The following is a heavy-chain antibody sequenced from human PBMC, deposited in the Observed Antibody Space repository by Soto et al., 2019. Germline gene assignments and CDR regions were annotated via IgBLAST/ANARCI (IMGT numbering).Heavy chain of an antibody. CDR1: GGSISSGGYY. Sequence: QVQLQESGPGLVKPSQTLSLTCTVSGGSISSGGYYWSWFRQHPGKGLEWIGSVYYSGSNSYTPSLKSRVTISVDPSKNQFSLKLSPVTAADTAVYYCARGVLHWGQGTLVTVSS. J-gene: IGHJ4*02. CDR3: ARGVLH. V-gene: IGHV4-31*03. CDR2: VYYSGSN. D-gene: IGHD3-16*01.